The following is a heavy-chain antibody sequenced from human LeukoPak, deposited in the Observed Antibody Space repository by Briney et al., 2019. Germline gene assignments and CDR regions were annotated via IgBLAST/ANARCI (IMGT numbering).Heavy chain of an antibody. CDR3: ARDRGLSQLISVNWFDP. J-gene: IGHJ5*02. Sequence: ASVRDSSKASGYTFTIYAMHWGRQAPGQRLEWMGWINAGNGNTKYSQKFQGRVTITRDTSASTAYMELSSLRSEDTAVYYCARDRGLSQLISVNWFDPWGQGTLVTVSS. D-gene: IGHD2-2*01. CDR2: INAGNGNT. V-gene: IGHV1-3*01. CDR1: GYTFTIYA.